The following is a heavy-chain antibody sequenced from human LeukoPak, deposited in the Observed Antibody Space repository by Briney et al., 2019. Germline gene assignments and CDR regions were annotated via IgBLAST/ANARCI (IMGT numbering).Heavy chain of an antibody. Sequence: ASVKVSCKASGGTFSSYAISWVRQAPGQGLEWMGGIIPIFGTANYAQKFQGRVTITTDESTSTAYMERSSLRSEDTAVYYCARGISGYNDYWGQGTLVSVSS. V-gene: IGHV1-69*05. CDR2: IIPIFGTA. J-gene: IGHJ4*02. CDR1: GGTFSSYA. D-gene: IGHD3-22*01. CDR3: ARGISGYNDY.